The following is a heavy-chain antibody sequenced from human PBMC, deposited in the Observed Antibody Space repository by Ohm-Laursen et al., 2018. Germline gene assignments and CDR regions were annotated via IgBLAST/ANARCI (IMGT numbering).Heavy chain of an antibody. D-gene: IGHD6-19*01. CDR1: GFSLSTTKMC. CDR3: ARSLHGGWFPDYFDN. CDR2: IGWDDDI. V-gene: IGHV2-70*11. J-gene: IGHJ4*02. Sequence: PTQTLTLTCTFSGFSLSTTKMCVSWLRQPLGKAPEWLARIGWDDDIYYNTSLKTRLTISKDASKNQVVLSMTNMGPVDTATYYCARSLHGGWFPDYFDNWGQGTLVTVSS.